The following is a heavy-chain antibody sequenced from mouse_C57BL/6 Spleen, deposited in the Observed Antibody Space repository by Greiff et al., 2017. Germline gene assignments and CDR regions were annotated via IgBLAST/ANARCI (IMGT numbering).Heavy chain of an antibody. D-gene: IGHD2-1*01. Sequence: QVQLQQPGAELVKPGASVKMSCKASGYTFTSYWITWVKQRPGQGLEWIGDIYPGSGSTNYNEKFKSKATLTVDTSSSTAYMQLSSLTSEDSAVYYCARDYGNPYYCAMDYWGQGTSVTVSS. CDR2: IYPGSGST. CDR3: ARDYGNPYYCAMDY. V-gene: IGHV1-55*01. J-gene: IGHJ4*01. CDR1: GYTFTSYW.